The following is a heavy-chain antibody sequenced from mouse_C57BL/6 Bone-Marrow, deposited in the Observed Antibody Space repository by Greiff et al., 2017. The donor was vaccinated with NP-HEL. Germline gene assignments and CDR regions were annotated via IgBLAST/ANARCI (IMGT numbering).Heavy chain of an antibody. Sequence: EVKLMESEGGLVQPGSSMKLSCTASGFTFSDYYMAWVRQVPEKGLEWVANINYDGSSTYYLDSLKSRFIISRDNAKNILYLQMSSLKSEDTATYYCARDRDWDVDWYFDVWGTGTTVTVSS. D-gene: IGHD4-1*01. CDR1: GFTFSDYY. J-gene: IGHJ1*03. CDR3: ARDRDWDVDWYFDV. CDR2: INYDGSST. V-gene: IGHV5-16*01.